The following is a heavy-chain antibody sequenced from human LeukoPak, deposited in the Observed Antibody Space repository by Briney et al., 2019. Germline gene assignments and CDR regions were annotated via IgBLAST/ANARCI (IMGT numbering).Heavy chain of an antibody. D-gene: IGHD6-19*01. CDR2: ISAYNGNT. J-gene: IGHJ4*02. CDR3: ARREQWLVGDDY. Sequence: GESLKISCKASGYSFTSYGISWVRQAPGQGLEWMGWISAYNGNTNYAQKLQGRVTMTTDTSTSTAYMELRSLRSDDTAVYYCARREQWLVGDDYWGQGTLVTVSS. CDR1: GYSFTSYG. V-gene: IGHV1-18*01.